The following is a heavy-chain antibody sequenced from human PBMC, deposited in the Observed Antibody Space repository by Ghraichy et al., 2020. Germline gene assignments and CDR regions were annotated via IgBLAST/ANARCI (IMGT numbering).Heavy chain of an antibody. V-gene: IGHV4-59*01. CDR1: GGSIRSYY. D-gene: IGHD5-24*01. J-gene: IGHJ3*02. Sequence: SQTLSLTCTVSGGSIRSYYWSWIRQPPGKGLECIGYIYYRGTTNYNPSLKGRVTISVDTSKNQFSLKLSSVTAADTAVYYCARVRWLEIFDAFDIWGKGTMVTVSS. CDR2: IYYRGTT. CDR3: ARVRWLEIFDAFDI.